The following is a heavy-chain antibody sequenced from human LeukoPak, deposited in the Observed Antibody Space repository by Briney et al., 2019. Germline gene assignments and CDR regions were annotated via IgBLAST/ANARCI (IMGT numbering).Heavy chain of an antibody. CDR2: IRYDGSNK. CDR3: AKDLAVGVTGLGFDY. Sequence: QPGGSLRLSCAASGFTFSSYGMHWVRQAPGKGLEGVAFIRYDGSNKYYADSVKGRFTISRDNSKNPLCLQMNSLRAEDTAVYYCAKDLAVGVTGLGFDYWGQGTLVTVSS. V-gene: IGHV3-30*02. D-gene: IGHD1-26*01. J-gene: IGHJ4*02. CDR1: GFTFSSYG.